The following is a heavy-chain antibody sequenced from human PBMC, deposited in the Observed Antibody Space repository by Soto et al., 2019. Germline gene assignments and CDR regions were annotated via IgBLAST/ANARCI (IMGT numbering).Heavy chain of an antibody. D-gene: IGHD1-1*01. CDR1: GGSVNSGNYY. J-gene: IGHJ3*02. CDR3: ARVERGTATTVVDAFDI. CDR2: MSHSGGT. Sequence: QVQLQQWGAGLLKPSETLSLTCAVFGGSVNSGNYYWSWIRQPPGKGLEWIGEMSHSGGTHFNPSLKSRVTISVDTAKNQFSRTMSSVTAADTALDYCARVERGTATTVVDAFDIWGPGTMVTVSS. V-gene: IGHV4-34*01.